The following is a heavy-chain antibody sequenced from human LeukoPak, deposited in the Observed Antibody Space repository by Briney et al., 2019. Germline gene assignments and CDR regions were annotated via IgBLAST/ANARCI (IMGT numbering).Heavy chain of an antibody. CDR2: IYYSGST. J-gene: IGHJ4*02. CDR1: GGSISSYY. V-gene: IGHV4-59*08. Sequence: SETLSLTCTVSGGSISSYYWSWIPQPPGKGLEWIGYIYYSGSTNYNPSLKSRVTISVDTSKNQCSLKLSSVTAADTAVYYCARHGSGGSWDYYFDYWGQGTLVTVSS. CDR3: ARHGSGGSWDYYFDY. D-gene: IGHD2-15*01.